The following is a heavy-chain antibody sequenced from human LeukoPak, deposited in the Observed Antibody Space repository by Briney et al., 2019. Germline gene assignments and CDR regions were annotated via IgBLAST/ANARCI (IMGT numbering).Heavy chain of an antibody. D-gene: IGHD3-10*01. CDR2: IIPIFGTA. V-gene: IGHV1-69*06. J-gene: IGHJ4*02. Sequence: SVKVSFKASGGTFSSYAISWVRQAPGQGLEWMGGIIPIFGTANYAQKFQGRVTITADKSTSTASMELSSLRSKDTAVYYCARQLPALLWVGEYPLDDWGQGTLVTVSS. CDR1: GGTFSSYA. CDR3: ARQLPALLWVGEYPLDD.